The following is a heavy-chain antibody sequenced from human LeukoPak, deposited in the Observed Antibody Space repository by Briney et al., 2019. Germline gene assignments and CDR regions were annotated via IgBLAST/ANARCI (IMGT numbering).Heavy chain of an antibody. CDR1: GGSFSGYY. D-gene: IGHD3-10*01. J-gene: IGHJ6*04. CDR2: INHSGST. Sequence: SETPSLTCAVYGGSFSGYYWSWIRQPPGKGLEWIGEINHSGSTNYNPSLKSRVTISVDTSKNQFSLKLSSVTAADTAVYYCARSDSMVRGVIGLYYYYGMDVWGKGTTVTVSS. CDR3: ARSDSMVRGVIGLYYYYGMDV. V-gene: IGHV4-34*01.